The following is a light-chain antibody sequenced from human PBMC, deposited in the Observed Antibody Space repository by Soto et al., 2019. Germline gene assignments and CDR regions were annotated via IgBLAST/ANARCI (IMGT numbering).Light chain of an antibody. CDR2: DVS. V-gene: IGLV2-14*03. CDR1: SSDVGAYNY. CDR3: ASYTSSNPLI. J-gene: IGLJ2*01. Sequence: QSVLTQPASVSGSPGQSITISCTGTSSDVGAYNYVSWYQQHPDKAPQFLIFDVSSRPSGVPNRFSGSKSGTTASLTISGLQAEDEADYYCASYTSSNPLIFGGGTKLTVL.